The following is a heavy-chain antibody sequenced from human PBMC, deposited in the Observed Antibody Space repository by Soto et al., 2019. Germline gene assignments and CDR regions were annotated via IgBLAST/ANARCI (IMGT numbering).Heavy chain of an antibody. V-gene: IGHV3-23*01. J-gene: IGHJ5*02. D-gene: IGHD6-13*01. CDR1: GFTFSSYA. CDR3: AKRLGIAAAGPDWFDP. CDR2: ISGSGGST. Sequence: GGSLRLSCAASGFTFSSYAMSWVRQAPGKGLEWVSAISGSGGSTYYADSVKGRFTISRDNSKNTLYLQMNSLRAEATAVYYCAKRLGIAAAGPDWFDPWGQGTLVTVSS.